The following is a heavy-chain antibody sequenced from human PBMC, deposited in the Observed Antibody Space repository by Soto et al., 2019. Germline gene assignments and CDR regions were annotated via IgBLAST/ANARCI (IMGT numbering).Heavy chain of an antibody. CDR3: CRGVPNCSSSSYYFDF. CDR1: GFSFSSHW. V-gene: IGHV3-74*01. CDR2: ISGDGRTT. Sequence: GGSLRLSCAASGFSFSSHWMNWVRQAPGKGLVWVSRISGDGRTTSHADSVKGRFTISRDNAKNTLYLQVNSLRVEDTAVYYCCRGVPNCSSSSYYFDFWGQGILVTVSS. J-gene: IGHJ4*02. D-gene: IGHD2-2*01.